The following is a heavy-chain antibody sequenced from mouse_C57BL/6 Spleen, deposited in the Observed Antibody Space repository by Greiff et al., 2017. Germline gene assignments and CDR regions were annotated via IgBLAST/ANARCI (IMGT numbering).Heavy chain of an antibody. CDR2: IRSKSSNYAT. CDR1: GFTFNTYA. J-gene: IGHJ1*03. D-gene: IGHD2-2*01. Sequence: DVKLVESGGGLVQPKGSLKLSCAASGFTFNTYAMHWVRQAPGKGLEWVARIRSKSSNYATYYADSVKDRFTISRDDSQIMLYLQMNNLKTEDTARYYCVRENGYDPSYWYFDVWGKGTTVTVSS. CDR3: VRENGYDPSYWYFDV. V-gene: IGHV10-3*01.